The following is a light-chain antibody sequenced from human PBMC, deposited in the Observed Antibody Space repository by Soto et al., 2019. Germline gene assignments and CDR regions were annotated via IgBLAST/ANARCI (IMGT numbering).Light chain of an antibody. CDR2: GAS. CDR1: QSVGSN. J-gene: IGKJ1*01. V-gene: IGKV3-15*01. Sequence: EIVMTQSPATLSVSPGERATLSCRASQSVGSNLAWYQQKPGQAPRLLIYGASTRATGIPARFSGSGSGTEFTRTLTSLQSTDFAVCFCQQYNSSPPDSTFGQGTKVEIK. CDR3: QQYNSSPPDST.